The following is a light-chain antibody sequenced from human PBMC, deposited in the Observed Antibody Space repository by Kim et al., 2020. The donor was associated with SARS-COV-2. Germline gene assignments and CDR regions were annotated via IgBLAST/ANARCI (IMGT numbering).Light chain of an antibody. CDR2: GAS. CDR1: QSINSRF. V-gene: IGKV3-20*01. J-gene: IGKJ4*01. Sequence: EIVLTQSPGTLSVSPGERATLSCRASQSINSRFLAWYQQRPGQAPRLLIYGASSRATGIPDRFSGSGSGTDFTLTITRLEPEDVAVYFCQHYGNSPLTFGGGTKVDIK. CDR3: QHYGNSPLT.